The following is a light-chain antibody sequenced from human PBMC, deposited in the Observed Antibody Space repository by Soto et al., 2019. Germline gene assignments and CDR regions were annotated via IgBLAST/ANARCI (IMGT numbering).Light chain of an antibody. Sequence: DIQLTQSPSSLSASEGDRVTITCRASQTISTSLNWYQQKPGRAPKLLIYAASRLQSGVPSRFGGSGSGTEFTLTISSLQPDDFATYYCQQYGTYLWTFGQGTKVDIK. CDR1: QTISTS. CDR2: AAS. V-gene: IGKV1-39*01. J-gene: IGKJ1*01. CDR3: QQYGTYLWT.